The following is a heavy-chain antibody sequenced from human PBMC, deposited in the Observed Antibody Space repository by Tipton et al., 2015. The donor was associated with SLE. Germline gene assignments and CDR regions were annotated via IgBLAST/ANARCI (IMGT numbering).Heavy chain of an antibody. D-gene: IGHD3-10*01. CDR1: GGSISSSSYY. Sequence: TLSLTCTVSGGSISSSSYYWGWIRQPPGKGLEWIGSIYYSGSTYYNPSLKSRVTISADTSKNQFSLKLSSVTAADTAVYYCARGSFGYTAFDIWGQGTMVTVSS. CDR3: ARGSFGYTAFDI. J-gene: IGHJ3*02. V-gene: IGHV4-39*07. CDR2: IYYSGST.